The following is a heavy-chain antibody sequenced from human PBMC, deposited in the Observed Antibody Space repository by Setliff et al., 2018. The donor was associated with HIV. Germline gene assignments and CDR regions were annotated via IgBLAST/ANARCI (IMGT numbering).Heavy chain of an antibody. D-gene: IGHD2-21*02. V-gene: IGHV4-59*01. Sequence: SETLSLTCTVSSDSISSSYWTWIRQPPGQGLEWIGYVHHSGSTKYNASLRSRVTMSVDTSKNLFSLTLRSATAADTAVYYCASAGPYCGDDCPYNWLTPWGQGTLVTVSS. J-gene: IGHJ5*02. CDR1: SDSISSSY. CDR3: ASAGPYCGDDCPYNWLTP. CDR2: VHHSGST.